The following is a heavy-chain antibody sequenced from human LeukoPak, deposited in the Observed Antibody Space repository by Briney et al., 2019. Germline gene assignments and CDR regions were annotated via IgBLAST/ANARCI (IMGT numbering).Heavy chain of an antibody. J-gene: IGHJ3*02. CDR1: GYTFTRYA. CDR3: ARAYYYDSPDAFDI. CDR2: INTNTGNP. Sequence: ASVTVSCKASGYTFTRYAMNWVRQAPGQGLEWMGWINTNTGNPTYAQGFIGRFVFSLETSVSTAYLQISRLKAEDTAVCYCARAYYYDSPDAFDIWGQGTMVTVSS. D-gene: IGHD3-22*01. V-gene: IGHV7-4-1*02.